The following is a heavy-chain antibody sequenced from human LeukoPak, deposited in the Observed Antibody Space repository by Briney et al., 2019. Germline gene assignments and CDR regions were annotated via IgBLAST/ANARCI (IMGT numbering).Heavy chain of an antibody. CDR2: INPNSGGT. CDR1: GYTFTGYY. J-gene: IGHJ4*02. Sequence: ASVKVSCKASGYTFTGYYMHWVRQAPGQGLEWMGWINPNSGGTDYAQKFQGRVTMARDTSISTACMELSSLTSDDTAVYYCSRGRADGYSGYDFGDYWGQGTLVTVSS. CDR3: SRGRADGYSGYDFGDY. V-gene: IGHV1-2*02. D-gene: IGHD5-12*01.